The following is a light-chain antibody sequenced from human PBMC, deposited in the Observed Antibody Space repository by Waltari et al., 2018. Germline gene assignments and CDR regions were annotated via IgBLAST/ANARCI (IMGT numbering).Light chain of an antibody. Sequence: EIVLTQSPATLSLSPGERATLSCRASQNVSSYLGWYQQTPGQAPRLLIYDASNRATGIPARFSGSGSGTDFTLTISSLEPEDFAVYYCQQRSDWPPHFGQGTRLEMK. J-gene: IGKJ5*01. V-gene: IGKV3-11*01. CDR1: QNVSSY. CDR3: QQRSDWPPH. CDR2: DAS.